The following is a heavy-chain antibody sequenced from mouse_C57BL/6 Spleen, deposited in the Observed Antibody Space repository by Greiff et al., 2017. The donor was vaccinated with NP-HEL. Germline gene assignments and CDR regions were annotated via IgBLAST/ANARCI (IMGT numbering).Heavy chain of an antibody. CDR1: GYTFTSYW. J-gene: IGHJ2*01. CDR3: ASATTVVSFDY. CDR2: IDPSDSYT. V-gene: IGHV1-50*01. Sequence: VQLQESGAELVKPGASVKLSCKASGYTFTSYWMQWVKQRPGQGLEWIGEIDPSDSYTNYNQKFKGKATLTVDTSSSTAYMQLSSLTSEDSAVYYCASATTVVSFDYWGQGTTLTVSS. D-gene: IGHD1-1*01.